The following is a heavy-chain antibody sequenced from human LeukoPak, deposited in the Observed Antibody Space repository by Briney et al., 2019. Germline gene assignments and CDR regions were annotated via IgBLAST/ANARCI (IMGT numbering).Heavy chain of an antibody. V-gene: IGHV3-48*03. CDR1: GSTFSSYE. J-gene: IGHJ4*02. D-gene: IGHD4-17*01. CDR2: ISRSGSDM. Sequence: PGGALRLSCAASGSTFSSYEMNWVRQAPGKGLEWVSYISRSGSDMYYADSVKGRFTISRDNAKNSLYLRMNSLRAEDTAVYYCARRYGGYGDFWGQGTLVTVSS. CDR3: ARRYGGYGDF.